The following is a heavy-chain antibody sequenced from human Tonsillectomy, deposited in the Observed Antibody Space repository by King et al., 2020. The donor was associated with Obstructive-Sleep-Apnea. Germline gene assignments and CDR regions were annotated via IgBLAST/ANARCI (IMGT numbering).Heavy chain of an antibody. Sequence: QLVQSGAEVKRPGASVKVSCKASGYTFTRFGISWVRQAPGQGLEWMGWISAYNGNTNYAQKLQGRVTMTTDTSTSTAYMELRSLRSDDTAVYYCARTEIPMIRGAVPEGFYFDYWGQGTLVTVSS. CDR3: ARTEIPMIRGAVPEGFYFDY. CDR2: ISAYNGNT. V-gene: IGHV1-18*01. CDR1: GYTFTRFG. J-gene: IGHJ4*02. D-gene: IGHD3-10*01.